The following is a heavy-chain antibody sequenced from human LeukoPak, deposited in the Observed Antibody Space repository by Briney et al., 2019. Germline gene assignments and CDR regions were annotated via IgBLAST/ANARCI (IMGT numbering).Heavy chain of an antibody. CDR1: GFPFSDYS. D-gene: IGHD1-1*01. Sequence: TGGSLRLSCTASGFPFSDYSMNWVRQAPGKGPEWISYIGISSGNTKYADSAKGRFTISADNAKNSLYLQMNSLRVEDTAVYYCARDHNYAFDNWGQGTLVSVSS. CDR2: IGISSGNT. J-gene: IGHJ4*02. CDR3: ARDHNYAFDN. V-gene: IGHV3-48*04.